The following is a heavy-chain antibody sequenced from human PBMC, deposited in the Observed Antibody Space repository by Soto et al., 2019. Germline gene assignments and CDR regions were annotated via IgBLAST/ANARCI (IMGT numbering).Heavy chain of an antibody. CDR1: GFTFRNYN. CDR3: VREQLYFNDFSGRPVNVFDF. D-gene: IGHD1-1*01. Sequence: PGGSLRLSCAASGFTFRNYNMNWVRQVPGKELKWVAQISVGGRSINYADSVKGRFTIFRDDAENSLNLHMKSLGAGDTAHYYCVREQLYFNDFSGRPVNVFDFWGQGSTVTVSS. J-gene: IGHJ3*01. V-gene: IGHV3-21*05. CDR2: ISVGGRSI.